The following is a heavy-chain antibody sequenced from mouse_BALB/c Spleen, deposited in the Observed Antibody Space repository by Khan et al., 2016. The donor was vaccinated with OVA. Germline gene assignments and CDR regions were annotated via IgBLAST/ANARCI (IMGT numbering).Heavy chain of an antibody. CDR2: IWAGGST. V-gene: IGHV2-9*02. Sequence: VELVESGPGLVAPSQSLSITCTVSGFSLTSYGIHWVRQPPGKGLEWLGIIWAGGSTNYNSALMSRLSISKDNSRSQVFLKMNSLQTDVTAMYFGARNRESDYFYYWGQGTTLTVSS. CDR3: ARNRESDYFYY. J-gene: IGHJ2*01. CDR1: GFSLTSYG.